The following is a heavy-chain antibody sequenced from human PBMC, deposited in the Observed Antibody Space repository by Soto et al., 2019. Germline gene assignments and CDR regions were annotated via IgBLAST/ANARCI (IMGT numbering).Heavy chain of an antibody. CDR2: IWYDGSNK. V-gene: IGHV3-33*01. D-gene: IGHD6-13*01. CDR1: GFMFSSYG. J-gene: IGHJ6*02. Sequence: GGSLRLSCAASGFMFSSYGTHWVRQAPGKGLEWVAVIWYDGSNKDYVDSVKGRFTISRDNSKNTLHLEMSSLRAEDTAVYYCATCWFSSSWYGAYYVDVWGQGTTVTVSS. CDR3: ATCWFSSSWYGAYYVDV.